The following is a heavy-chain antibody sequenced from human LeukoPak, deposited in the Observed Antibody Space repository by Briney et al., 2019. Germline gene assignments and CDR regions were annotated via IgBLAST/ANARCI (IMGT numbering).Heavy chain of an antibody. V-gene: IGHV6-1*01. Sequence: SQTLSLTCAISGDSVSSNSAAWNWIRQSPSRGLEWLGRAYYRSKWYNDYAVSVKSRITINPDTSKNQFSLQLNSVTPEDTAVYYCARASAAAGWTWFDPWGQGTLVTVSS. CDR1: GDSVSSNSAA. CDR3: ARASAAAGWTWFDP. J-gene: IGHJ5*02. CDR2: AYYRSKWYN. D-gene: IGHD6-13*01.